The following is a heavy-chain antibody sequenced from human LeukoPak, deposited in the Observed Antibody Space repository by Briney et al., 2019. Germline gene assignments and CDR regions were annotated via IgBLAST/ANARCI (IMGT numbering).Heavy chain of an antibody. CDR1: GFTYSSYG. D-gene: IGHD5-12*01. CDR3: AKDPGWLRPRNYFDY. J-gene: IGHJ4*02. Sequence: QTGVPLRLSCAASGFTYSSYGMKWVRQAPGKGLEWVAFIQFDGSNKYYADSVTGRFTISRDNSKNTLYLQMNSLRPEDTAVYYCAKDPGWLRPRNYFDYWGQGTLVTVSS. CDR2: IQFDGSNK. V-gene: IGHV3-30*02.